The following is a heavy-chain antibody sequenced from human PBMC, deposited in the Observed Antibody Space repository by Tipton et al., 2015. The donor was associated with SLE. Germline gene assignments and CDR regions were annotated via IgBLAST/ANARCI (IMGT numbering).Heavy chain of an antibody. CDR2: IYYSGTT. CDR3: AVGGDSGYDL. D-gene: IGHD5-12*01. Sequence: TLSLTCTVSGGSISSSSYYWGWIRQPPGKGLDWIGTIYYSGTTYYNPSLKSRVTISVATSKIQFSLKLSSVTAADTAVYYCAVGGDSGYDLWGQGTTVIVSS. J-gene: IGHJ6*02. V-gene: IGHV4-39*07. CDR1: GGSISSSSYY.